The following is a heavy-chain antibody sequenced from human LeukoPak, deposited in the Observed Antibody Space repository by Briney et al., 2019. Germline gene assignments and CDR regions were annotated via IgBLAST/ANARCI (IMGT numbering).Heavy chain of an antibody. J-gene: IGHJ4*02. Sequence: SETLSLTCAVYGGSFSGYYWSWIRQPPGKGLEWIGEINHSGSTNYNPSLKSRVTISVDTSKNQFSLKLSSVTAADTAVYYCARAAAGGYYRDFDYWGQGTLVTVSS. D-gene: IGHD3-22*01. CDR1: GGSFSGYY. CDR2: INHSGST. V-gene: IGHV4-34*01. CDR3: ARAAAGGYYRDFDY.